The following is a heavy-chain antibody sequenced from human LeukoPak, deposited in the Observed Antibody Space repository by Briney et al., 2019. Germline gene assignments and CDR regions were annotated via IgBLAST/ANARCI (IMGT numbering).Heavy chain of an antibody. D-gene: IGHD3-10*01. J-gene: IGHJ4*02. CDR3: AKVQGSCFRGVIDFDY. CDR1: GFTFSSYA. V-gene: IGHV3-23*01. Sequence: PGGSLRLSCAASGFTFSSYAMSWVRQATGKGLEWVSAISGSGGSTYYADSVKGRFTISKDNSENTLYLQMNSLRAEDTAVYYCAKVQGSCFRGVIDFDYWGQGTLVTVSS. CDR2: ISGSGGST.